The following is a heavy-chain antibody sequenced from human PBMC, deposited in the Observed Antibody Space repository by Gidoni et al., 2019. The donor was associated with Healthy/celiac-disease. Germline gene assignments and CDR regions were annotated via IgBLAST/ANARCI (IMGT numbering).Heavy chain of an antibody. CDR1: GGSISSGGYY. V-gene: IGHV4-31*03. Sequence: QVQLQESGPGLVKPSQTLSLTCTVSGGSISSGGYYWSWIRQHPGKGLEWIGYIYYSGSIYYNPFLKSRVTISVDTSKNQFSLKLSSVTAADTAVYYCARARDFYGGNLLDDWGQGTLVTVSS. CDR3: ARARDFYGGNLLDD. D-gene: IGHD4-17*01. J-gene: IGHJ4*02. CDR2: IYYSGSI.